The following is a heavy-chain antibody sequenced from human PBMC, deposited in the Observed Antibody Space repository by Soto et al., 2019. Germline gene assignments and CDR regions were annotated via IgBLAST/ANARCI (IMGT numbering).Heavy chain of an antibody. V-gene: IGHV1-18*01. CDR3: ARRTLGSAIGIGDY. J-gene: IGHJ4*02. CDR1: GYTFTMYG. D-gene: IGHD7-27*01. Sequence: QVQLVQSGAEVKKPGASVKVSCKTSGYTFTMYGISWVRQAPGQGLEWLGWITADNGDTKYAQKVQDRVTVTMDTSTTTAYMELRGLTSDCTAVYYCARRTLGSAIGIGDYWGQGTLVTVSS. CDR2: ITADNGDT.